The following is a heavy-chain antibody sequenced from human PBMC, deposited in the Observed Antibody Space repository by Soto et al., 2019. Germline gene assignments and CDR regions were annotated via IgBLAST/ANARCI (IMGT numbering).Heavy chain of an antibody. CDR3: AKAKGYCSGGSCYLDY. J-gene: IGHJ4*02. Sequence: QVQLVESGGGVVQPGRCLRLSCAASGFTFSSYGMHWVRQAPGKGLEWVAVISYAGSNKYYADSVKGRFTISRDNSKNTLYLQMNSLRAADTAVYYCAKAKGYCSGGSCYLDYWGQGTLVTVSS. CDR2: ISYAGSNK. D-gene: IGHD2-15*01. CDR1: GFTFSSYG. V-gene: IGHV3-30*18.